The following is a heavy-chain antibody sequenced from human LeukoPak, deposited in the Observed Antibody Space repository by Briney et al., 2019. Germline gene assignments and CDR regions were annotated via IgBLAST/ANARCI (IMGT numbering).Heavy chain of an antibody. J-gene: IGHJ4*02. Sequence: SETLSLTCAVYGGSFSGYYWSWIRQPPGKGLEWIGEINHSGSTNYNPSLKSRVTISVDTSKNQFSLKLSSVTAADTAVYYCARRLKQWLVPYFDYWGQGTLVTVSS. CDR1: GGSFSGYY. CDR2: INHSGST. CDR3: ARRLKQWLVPYFDY. D-gene: IGHD6-19*01. V-gene: IGHV4-34*01.